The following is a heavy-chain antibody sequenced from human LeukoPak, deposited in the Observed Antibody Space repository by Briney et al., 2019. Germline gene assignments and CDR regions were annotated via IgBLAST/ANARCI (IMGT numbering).Heavy chain of an antibody. V-gene: IGHV4-39*07. CDR1: GGPHSSSSYY. J-gene: IGHJ5*02. CDR2: ICYNGSP. CDR3: ARPLDNCGGDCPSHNWFDP. D-gene: IGHD2-21*01. Sequence: SETLSLTCTVCGGPHSSSSYYCGRIRQPPGRGLVWIGCICYNGSPYYNPSLKSRVTIPVDKSKNHFSLNLSSVTAAVSAVYYCARPLDNCGGDCPSHNWFDPWGQGTLVTVSS.